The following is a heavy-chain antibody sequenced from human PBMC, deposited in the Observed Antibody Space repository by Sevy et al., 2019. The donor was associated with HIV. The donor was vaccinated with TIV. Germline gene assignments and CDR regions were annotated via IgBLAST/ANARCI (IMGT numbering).Heavy chain of an antibody. D-gene: IGHD3-16*01. V-gene: IGHV3-30-3*01. Sequence: GSLRLSCAASGFTFSSYAMHWVRQAPGKGLEWVAVISYDGSNKYYADSVKGRFTIARENSKNKLFLQMNSLRAEDKAVYYCARDQYYDYVWGTFGDAFDIWGQGTMVTVSS. J-gene: IGHJ3*02. CDR2: ISYDGSNK. CDR3: ARDQYYDYVWGTFGDAFDI. CDR1: GFTFSSYA.